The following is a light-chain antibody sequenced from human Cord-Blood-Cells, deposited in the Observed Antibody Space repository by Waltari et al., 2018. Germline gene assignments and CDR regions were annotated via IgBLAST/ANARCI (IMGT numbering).Light chain of an antibody. J-gene: IGKJ1*01. CDR2: GAY. Sequence: DIQMPQSPSTLSASVGDRVTITCRASQSISSWLAWYQQKPGKAPKLLIYGAYSLESGVPSRFSGSGSGTEFTLTISSLQPDDFATYYCQQYNSYWTFGQGTKVEIK. CDR1: QSISSW. V-gene: IGKV1-5*01. CDR3: QQYNSYWT.